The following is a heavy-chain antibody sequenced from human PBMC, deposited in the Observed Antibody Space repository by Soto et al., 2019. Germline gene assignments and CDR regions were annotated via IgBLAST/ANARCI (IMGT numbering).Heavy chain of an antibody. CDR1: GFTFGDYY. V-gene: IGHV3-11*01. J-gene: IGHJ4*02. Sequence: QVQLVESGGGLVKPGGSLRLSCAISGFTFGDYYMSWIRQAPGKGLEWLAYISSSGTTADYSDSVKGRFTISRDNTKNSVFLQMNSLGADDTAVYHCARDRGPPNFDWLLTLWGQGTLVTVSS. CDR3: ARDRGPPNFDWLLTL. D-gene: IGHD3-9*01. CDR2: ISSSGTTA.